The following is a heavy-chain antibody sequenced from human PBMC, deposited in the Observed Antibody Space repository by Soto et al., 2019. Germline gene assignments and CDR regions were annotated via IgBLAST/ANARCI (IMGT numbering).Heavy chain of an antibody. Sequence: SVKVSCKASGGTFSSYAISWVRQAPGQGLEWMGGIIPIFGTANYAQKFQGRVTITADESTSTAYMELSSLRSEDTAVYYCARGVVGSFGSYYFDYWGQGTLVTVSS. CDR1: GGTFSSYA. D-gene: IGHD1-26*01. CDR2: IIPIFGTA. V-gene: IGHV1-69*13. CDR3: ARGVVGSFGSYYFDY. J-gene: IGHJ4*02.